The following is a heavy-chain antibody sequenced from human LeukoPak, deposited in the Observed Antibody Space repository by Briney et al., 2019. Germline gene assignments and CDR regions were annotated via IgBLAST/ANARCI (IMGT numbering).Heavy chain of an antibody. V-gene: IGHV4-30-2*01. J-gene: IGHJ4*02. CDR1: GGSISSSGYS. CDR3: ARGRLWLDY. Sequence: PSQTLSLTCAVSGGSISSSGYSWSWIRQPPGKGLEWIGYIYHSGSTYYNPSLKSRVTISADNSKNQFSLRLGSVTAADTAVYYCARGRLWLDYWGQGTLVTVSS. D-gene: IGHD5-18*01. CDR2: IYHSGST.